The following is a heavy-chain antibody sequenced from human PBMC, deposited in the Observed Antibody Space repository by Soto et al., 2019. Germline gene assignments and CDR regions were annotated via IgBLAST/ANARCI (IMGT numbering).Heavy chain of an antibody. CDR3: ARGPFCGSS. J-gene: IGHJ4*02. V-gene: IGHV3-9*01. CDR2: ISYNGDTV. D-gene: IGHD6-13*01. Sequence: PGGSLRLSCGASGFSFVDFAMHWVRHTPGKGLEWVSSISYNGDTVAYGDSVKGRFTVSRDNAKNTLYLQMNSLRAEDTAVYYCARGPFCGSSWGQGTLVTVSS. CDR1: GFSFVDFA.